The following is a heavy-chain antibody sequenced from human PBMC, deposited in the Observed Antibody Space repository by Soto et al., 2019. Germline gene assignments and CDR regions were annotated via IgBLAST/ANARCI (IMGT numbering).Heavy chain of an antibody. Sequence: GGSLRLSCAASGFTFSSYAMSWVRQAPGKGLEWVSAISGSGGSTYYADSVKGRFTISRDNSKNTLYLQMNSLRAEDTAVYYCAKSLSITIFGVVPSVGYYFDYWGQGTLVTVSS. J-gene: IGHJ4*02. CDR3: AKSLSITIFGVVPSVGYYFDY. V-gene: IGHV3-23*01. CDR2: ISGSGGST. D-gene: IGHD3-3*01. CDR1: GFTFSSYA.